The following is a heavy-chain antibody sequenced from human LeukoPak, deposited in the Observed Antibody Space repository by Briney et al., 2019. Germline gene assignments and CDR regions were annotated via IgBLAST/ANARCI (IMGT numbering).Heavy chain of an antibody. J-gene: IGHJ5*02. CDR2: IYTSGST. CDR3: ARDRSACSSTSCYAWFDP. CDR1: GGSISSYY. V-gene: IGHV4-4*07. Sequence: KTSETLSLTCTVSGGSISSYYWSWIRQPAGKGLEWIGRIYTSGSTNYNPSLKSRVTMSVDTSKNQFSLKLSSVTAADTAVYYCARDRSACSSTSCYAWFDPWGQGTLVTVSS. D-gene: IGHD2-2*01.